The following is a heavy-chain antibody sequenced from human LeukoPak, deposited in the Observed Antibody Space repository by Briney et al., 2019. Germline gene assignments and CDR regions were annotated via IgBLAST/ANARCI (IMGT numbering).Heavy chain of an antibody. CDR2: INIDGSQR. D-gene: IGHD3-16*01. CDR1: GFSFSTSW. Sequence: GGSLRLSCAASGFSFSTSWMTWVRQTPGKGLELVANINIDGSQRYHADSVEGRFTISRDNVKNTLYLQMNSLRDEDTAVYYCARDPGWGALDYWGQGALVIVSS. CDR3: ARDPGWGALDY. J-gene: IGHJ4*02. V-gene: IGHV3-7*03.